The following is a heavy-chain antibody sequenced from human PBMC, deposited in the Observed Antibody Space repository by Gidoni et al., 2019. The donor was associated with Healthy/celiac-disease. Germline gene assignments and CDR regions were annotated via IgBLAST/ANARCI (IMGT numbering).Heavy chain of an antibody. CDR3: ARSSTDFWSGKLHYYYYYGMDV. J-gene: IGHJ6*02. D-gene: IGHD3-3*01. Sequence: QLQLQESGPGLVKPSETLSLTCTVSDCSVSSSSYSWGWIRQPPGKGLEWIGSIYYSGSTYYNPSLKSRVTISVDKSKNQFSLKLSSVNAADTAVYYCARSSTDFWSGKLHYYYYYGMDVWGQGTTVTVSS. V-gene: IGHV4-39*01. CDR2: IYYSGST. CDR1: DCSVSSSSYS.